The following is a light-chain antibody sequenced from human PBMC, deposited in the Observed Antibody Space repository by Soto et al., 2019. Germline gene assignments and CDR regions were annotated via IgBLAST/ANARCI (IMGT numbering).Light chain of an antibody. Sequence: DIVMTQSPLSLPVTPEEPASISCRSSQSPLHSNGYNYLDWYLQKPGQSPQLLIYWGSNRASGVPDRFSGSGSGTDFTLKINRVEAEDVGVYYCMQGLPSPPTFGQGTKVDIK. CDR3: MQGLPSPPT. CDR1: QSPLHSNGYNY. V-gene: IGKV2-28*01. J-gene: IGKJ1*01. CDR2: WGS.